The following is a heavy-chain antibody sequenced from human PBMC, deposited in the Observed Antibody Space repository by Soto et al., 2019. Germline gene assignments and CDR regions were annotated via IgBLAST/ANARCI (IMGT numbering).Heavy chain of an antibody. CDR1: GFTFDDYA. CDR2: ISWNSDKI. Sequence: EVQLVESGGGLVQPGMSLRLSCAASGFTFDDYAMHWVRQAPGKGLEWDSGISWNSDKIDYADSVRGRFTISRDNAKNSLYLQMNSLRAEDTALYYCTKEVGSAGGWFDPWGQGTLVTVSS. D-gene: IGHD3-10*01. J-gene: IGHJ5*02. CDR3: TKEVGSAGGWFDP. V-gene: IGHV3-9*01.